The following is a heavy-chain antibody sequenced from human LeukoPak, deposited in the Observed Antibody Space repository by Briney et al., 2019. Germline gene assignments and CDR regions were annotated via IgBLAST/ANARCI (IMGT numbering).Heavy chain of an antibody. J-gene: IGHJ6*02. Sequence: PSETLSLTCTVSGGSISSYYWSWIRQPPGKGLEWIGYIYYSGSTNYNPSLKSRVTLSVDTSKNQFSLKLSSVTAADTAVYYCARGKPGIAVAGTVGMDVWGQGTTVTVSS. CDR1: GGSISSYY. CDR3: ARGKPGIAVAGTVGMDV. D-gene: IGHD6-19*01. V-gene: IGHV4-59*08. CDR2: IYYSGST.